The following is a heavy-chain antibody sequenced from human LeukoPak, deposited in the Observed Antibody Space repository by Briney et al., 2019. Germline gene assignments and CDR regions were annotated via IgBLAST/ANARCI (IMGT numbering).Heavy chain of an antibody. J-gene: IGHJ4*02. D-gene: IGHD3-16*01. Sequence: GASVNLSCKPSGYTFTRYGISWGRQAPGQGLEWMGWISAYNGNTNYAQKLQGRVTMTTDTSTSTASMAPRSLRSDDTAVYYCARGGENFDYWGQGTLVTVSS. CDR1: GYTFTRYG. CDR3: ARGGENFDY. CDR2: ISAYNGNT. V-gene: IGHV1-18*01.